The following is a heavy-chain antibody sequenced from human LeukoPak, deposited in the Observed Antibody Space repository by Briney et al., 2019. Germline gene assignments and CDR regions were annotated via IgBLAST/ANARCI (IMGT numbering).Heavy chain of an antibody. CDR3: ARGSSPTYPLDF. V-gene: IGHV4-34*01. J-gene: IGHJ4*02. CDR2: INHSGST. Sequence: PSETLSLTCAVYGGSFSGYYWSWIRQPPGKGLEWIGEINHSGSTNYNPSLKSRVTISVDTSKNQFSLKLSSVTAADTAVYYCARGSSPTYPLDFWGQGTLVTVSS. CDR1: GGSFSGYY. D-gene: IGHD2-2*01.